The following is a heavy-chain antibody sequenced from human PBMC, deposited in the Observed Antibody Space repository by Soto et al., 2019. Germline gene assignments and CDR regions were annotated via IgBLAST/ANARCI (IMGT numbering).Heavy chain of an antibody. J-gene: IGHJ4*02. V-gene: IGHV4-34*04. D-gene: IGHD3-3*01. CDR2: INDSGST. CDR3: AGWRVGIVPFGVPKDY. CDR1: GGSFSGHF. Sequence: QVHLQQWGAGLLKPSETLSLTCVAYGGSFSGHFWSWIRQPPGKGLEWIGEINDSGSTNLNPSLKTRATFSVEPSKNQFSLKLTSVTAADTATYYGAGWRVGIVPFGVPKDYWGQGTLVTVSS.